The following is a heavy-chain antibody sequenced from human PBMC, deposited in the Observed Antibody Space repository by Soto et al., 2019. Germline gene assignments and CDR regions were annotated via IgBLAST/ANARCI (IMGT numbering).Heavy chain of an antibody. J-gene: IGHJ4*02. D-gene: IGHD1-1*01. Sequence: VASVKVSCKASGYTFSTYGISWVRQAPGQGLEWMGWISVYNGNTNYAQSLQGRVTMTTDTSTSTAYMELRSLRSDDTAVYYCARDPQLERRREFDYWGQGTLVTVSS. CDR3: ARDPQLERRREFDY. CDR2: ISVYNGNT. V-gene: IGHV1-18*01. CDR1: GYTFSTYG.